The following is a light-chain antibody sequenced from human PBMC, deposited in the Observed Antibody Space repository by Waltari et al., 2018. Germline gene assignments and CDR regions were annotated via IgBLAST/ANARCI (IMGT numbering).Light chain of an antibody. Sequence: EIVLTPSPATLSLSPGESATLSCRASQNVNSYLIWYQQKPGQAPRLLIYDAFNRATGIPARFSGSGSGTDFTLTISSLEPEDFADYYCQQRANWPITFGQGTRLEIK. V-gene: IGKV3-11*01. CDR3: QQRANWPIT. J-gene: IGKJ5*01. CDR2: DAF. CDR1: QNVNSY.